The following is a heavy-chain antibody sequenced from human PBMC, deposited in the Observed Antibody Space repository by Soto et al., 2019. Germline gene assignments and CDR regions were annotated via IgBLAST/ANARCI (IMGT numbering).Heavy chain of an antibody. D-gene: IGHD1-1*01. Sequence: EVQLLESGGGLVQPGGSLRLSCAASGFTFSSYAMGWVRQAPGKGLEWVSAISGSGGSTYYADSVKGRFTISKDNSKNRLELQMSSLRAEDTAVYYCARDLLTNGPFDYWGQGSLVTVSS. V-gene: IGHV3-23*01. CDR2: ISGSGGST. CDR1: GFTFSSYA. CDR3: ARDLLTNGPFDY. J-gene: IGHJ4*02.